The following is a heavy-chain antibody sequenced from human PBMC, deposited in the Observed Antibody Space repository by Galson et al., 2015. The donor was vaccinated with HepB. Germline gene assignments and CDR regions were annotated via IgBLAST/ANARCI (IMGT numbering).Heavy chain of an antibody. CDR2: ISSSSSYI. V-gene: IGHV3-21*01. J-gene: IGHJ4*02. Sequence: SLRLSCAASGFTFSSYSMNWVRQAPGKGLEWVSSISSSSSYIYYADSVKGRFTISRDNAKNSLYLQMNSLRAEDTAVYYCARDKNTMVRGADCWGQGTLVTVSS. CDR3: ARDKNTMVRGADC. CDR1: GFTFSSYS. D-gene: IGHD3-10*01.